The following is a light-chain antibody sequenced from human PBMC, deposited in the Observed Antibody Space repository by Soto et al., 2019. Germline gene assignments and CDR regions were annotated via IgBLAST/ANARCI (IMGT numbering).Light chain of an antibody. CDR2: KSS. V-gene: IGKV1-5*03. J-gene: IGKJ1*01. CDR1: QSLSGS. Sequence: DIQMTQSPPALSASVGDRVTIACRASQSLSGSLAWFQQKPGKAPAVLIYKSSTLKTGVPSRFSGSGSGTEFTLTISSLQPDDFAIYYCLQYKTFPWTFGQGTKVEIK. CDR3: LQYKTFPWT.